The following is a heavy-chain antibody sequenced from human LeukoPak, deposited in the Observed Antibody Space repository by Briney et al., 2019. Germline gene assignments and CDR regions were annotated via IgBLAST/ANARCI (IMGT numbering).Heavy chain of an antibody. J-gene: IGHJ5*02. CDR1: GGSITSYY. V-gene: IGHV4-59*01. D-gene: IGHD2/OR15-2a*01. CDR3: ARGFTLFDP. Sequence: PSETLSLTCTVSGGSITSYYWSWIRQPPGKGLEWIGYIYYSGSANYNPSLTSRVTISVDTSKNQFSLKLSSVTAADTAVYYCARGFTLFDPWGQGALVTVSS. CDR2: IYYSGSA.